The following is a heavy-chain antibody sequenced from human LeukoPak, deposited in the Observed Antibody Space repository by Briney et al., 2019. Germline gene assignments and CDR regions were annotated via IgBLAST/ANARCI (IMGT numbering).Heavy chain of an antibody. CDR1: GFTFSSYA. CDR2: IWYDGSNK. Sequence: GGSLRLSCAASGFTFSSYAMHWVRQAPGKGLEWVAVIWYDGSNKYYADSVKGRFTISRDNSKNTLYLQMNSLRAEDTAVYYCARNLGFLEWLPPTSYGMDVWGQGTTVTVSS. D-gene: IGHD3-3*01. J-gene: IGHJ6*02. CDR3: ARNLGFLEWLPPTSYGMDV. V-gene: IGHV3-33*08.